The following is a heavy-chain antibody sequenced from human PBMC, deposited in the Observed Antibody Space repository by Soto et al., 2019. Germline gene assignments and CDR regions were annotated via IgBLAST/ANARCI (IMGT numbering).Heavy chain of an antibody. V-gene: IGHV1-18*01. CDR2: IGAYNGNT. Sequence: GASVKVSCKASGYTFTSYGISWVRQAPGQGLEWMGWIGAYNGNTNYAQKLQGRVTMTTDTSTSTAYMELRSLRSDDTAVYYCARDMGVNFGVVIRFDYWGQGTLVTVSS. CDR1: GYTFTSYG. CDR3: ARDMGVNFGVVIRFDY. J-gene: IGHJ4*02. D-gene: IGHD3-3*01.